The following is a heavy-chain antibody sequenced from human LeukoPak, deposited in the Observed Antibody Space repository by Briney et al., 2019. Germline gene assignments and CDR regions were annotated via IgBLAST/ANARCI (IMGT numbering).Heavy chain of an antibody. CDR3: ARDGRYSGYDFEY. J-gene: IGHJ4*02. CDR2: IIPIFGTA. V-gene: IGHV1-69*13. D-gene: IGHD5-12*01. CDR1: GGTFSNYD. Sequence: ASVKVSCKASGGTFSNYDISWVRQAPGQGLEWMGGIIPIFGTANYAQKFQGRVTITADESTSTAYMELSSLRSEDTAVYYCARDGRYSGYDFEYWGQGTLVTVSS.